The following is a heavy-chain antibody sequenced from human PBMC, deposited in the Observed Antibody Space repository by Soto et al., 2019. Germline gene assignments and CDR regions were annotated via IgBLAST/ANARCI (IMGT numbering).Heavy chain of an antibody. Sequence: QLHLVQSGAVVKKPGASVTVSCSASGYPVTAYYMHWVRQAPGRGLEWMGGINPATGAAKYTQTFQGRVTMTRDTSTSTVFMELCGLTSGDTAVFYGARGGGVGVAGSAAFDMWGQGTVVTVSS. CDR2: INPATGAA. D-gene: IGHD3-3*01. V-gene: IGHV1-2*02. CDR1: GYPVTAYY. J-gene: IGHJ3*02. CDR3: ARGGGVGVAGSAAFDM.